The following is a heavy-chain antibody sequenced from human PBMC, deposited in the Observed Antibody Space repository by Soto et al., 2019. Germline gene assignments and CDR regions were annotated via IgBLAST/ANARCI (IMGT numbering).Heavy chain of an antibody. CDR2: ISGSGGST. V-gene: IGHV3-23*01. CDR3: AKARTTVASLPERGFDG. D-gene: IGHD4-17*01. Sequence: EVQLLESGGGLVQPGGSLRLSCAASGFSFRFYPMTWIRQAPGKGLEWVSSISGSGGSTFYTDSVKGRFTISRDNSKNXXYLQMNSLRAEDTAVCFCAKARTTVASLPERGFDGWGQGGLVAVSS. J-gene: IGHJ4*02. CDR1: GFSFRFYP.